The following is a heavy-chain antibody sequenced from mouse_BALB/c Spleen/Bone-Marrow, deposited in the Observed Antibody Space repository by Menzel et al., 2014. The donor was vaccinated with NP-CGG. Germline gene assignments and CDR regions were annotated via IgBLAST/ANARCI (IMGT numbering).Heavy chain of an antibody. CDR3: ARHSGSTSYYYTMDY. J-gene: IGHJ4*01. Sequence: EVQGVESGGGLVKPGGSLKLSCAASGFTFSSFAMSWVRQTPEKRLEWVATISSGGSYTYYPDSVKGRFTISRDNAKNTLYPQMSSLRSEDTAMYYCARHSGSTSYYYTMDYWGQGTSVTVSS. CDR1: GFTFSSFA. V-gene: IGHV5-9-3*01. D-gene: IGHD1-1*01. CDR2: ISSGGSYT.